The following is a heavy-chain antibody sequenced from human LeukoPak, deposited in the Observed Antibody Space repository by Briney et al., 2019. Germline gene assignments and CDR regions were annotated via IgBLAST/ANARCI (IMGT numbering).Heavy chain of an antibody. J-gene: IGHJ5*02. CDR2: ISYSGST. CDR3: ARDARLRWFDP. CDR1: GGSISGYY. Sequence: PSETLSLTCTVSGGSISGYYWSWIRQPPGKGLEWIGYISYSGSTNYNPSLKSRVTISVDTSKNQFSLKLSSVTAADTAVYYCARDARLRWFDPWGQGTLVTVSS. V-gene: IGHV4-59*12.